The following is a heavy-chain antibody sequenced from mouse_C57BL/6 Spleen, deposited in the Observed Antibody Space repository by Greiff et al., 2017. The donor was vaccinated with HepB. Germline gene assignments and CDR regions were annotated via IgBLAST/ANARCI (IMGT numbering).Heavy chain of an antibody. D-gene: IGHD2-4*01. J-gene: IGHJ4*01. Sequence: QVQLQQPGAELVRPGSSVKLSCKASGYTFTSYWMHWVKQRPIQGLEWIGNIDPSDSETHYNQKFKDKATLTVDKSSSTAYMQLSSLTSEDSAVYYCARGVDYDYHYAMDYWGQGTSVTVSS. CDR1: GYTFTSYW. CDR3: ARGVDYDYHYAMDY. CDR2: IDPSDSET. V-gene: IGHV1-52*01.